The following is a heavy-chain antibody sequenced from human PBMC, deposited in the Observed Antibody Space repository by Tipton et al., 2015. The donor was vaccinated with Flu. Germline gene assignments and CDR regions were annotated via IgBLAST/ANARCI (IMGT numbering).Heavy chain of an antibody. CDR2: IYYSGST. Sequence: TLSLTCTVSGGSISSSSYYWGWIRQPPGKGLEWIGSIYYSGSTYYNPSLKSRVTISVDTSKNQFSLKLSSVTAADTAVYYRAREGGNYYDSSGYWPWDYWGQGTLVTVSS. V-gene: IGHV4-39*02. CDR3: AREGGNYYDSSGYWPWDY. J-gene: IGHJ4*02. D-gene: IGHD3-22*01. CDR1: GGSISSSSYY.